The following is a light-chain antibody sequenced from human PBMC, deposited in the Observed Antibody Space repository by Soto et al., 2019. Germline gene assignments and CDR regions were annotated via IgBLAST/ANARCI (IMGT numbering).Light chain of an antibody. CDR2: DVS. V-gene: IGLV2-11*01. Sequence: QSALTQPRSVSGSPGQSLTISCTGTSSDVGGYKYVSWYQQHPGQAPRLMIFDVSKRPSGVPARFSGSKSGNTASLTISGLQPEDEADSYCCSHAGNYIYVFGLGTKVTVL. CDR3: CSHAGNYIYV. J-gene: IGLJ1*01. CDR1: SSDVGGYKY.